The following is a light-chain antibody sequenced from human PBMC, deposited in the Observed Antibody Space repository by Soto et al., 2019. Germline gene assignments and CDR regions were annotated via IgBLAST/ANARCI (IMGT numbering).Light chain of an antibody. Sequence: EIVIAQSPATLSVSPGERATIAFRASQSVGSDLAWYQQTNGKPPRPVIYDIFTRDTGVPTRISGRGPGTEFTLPISRLQSEDFEVYYCQQYNSWPLTFGGATKVDI. V-gene: IGKV3D-15*01. CDR3: QQYNSWPLT. CDR2: DIF. J-gene: IGKJ4*01. CDR1: QSVGSD.